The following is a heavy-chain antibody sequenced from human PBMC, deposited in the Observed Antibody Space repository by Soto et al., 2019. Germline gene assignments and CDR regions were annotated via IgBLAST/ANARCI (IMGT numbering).Heavy chain of an antibody. V-gene: IGHV1-24*01. J-gene: IGHJ5*02. Sequence: QVQLVQSGAEVKKPGASVKVSCKVSGYTLTELSMHCVRQAPGKGLEWMGGFDPEDGETIYAQKFQGRVTMTEDTSTDTAYMELSSLRSEDTAVYYCATVHITMVRGVIIGSWFDPWGQGTLVTVSS. CDR2: FDPEDGET. CDR1: GYTLTELS. D-gene: IGHD3-10*01. CDR3: ATVHITMVRGVIIGSWFDP.